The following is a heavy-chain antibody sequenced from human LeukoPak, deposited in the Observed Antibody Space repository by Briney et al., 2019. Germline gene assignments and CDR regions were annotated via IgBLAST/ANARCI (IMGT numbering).Heavy chain of an antibody. J-gene: IGHJ4*02. CDR2: INHSGST. CDR1: GGSFSGYY. CDR3: ARGTTAMVRALDY. V-gene: IGHV4-34*01. Sequence: PSETLSLTCAVYGGSFSGYYWSWIRQPPGKGLEWIGEINHSGSTNYNPSLKSRVTTSVDTSKNQFSLKLSSVTAVDTAVYYCARGTTAMVRALDYWGQATLVTVSS. D-gene: IGHD5-18*01.